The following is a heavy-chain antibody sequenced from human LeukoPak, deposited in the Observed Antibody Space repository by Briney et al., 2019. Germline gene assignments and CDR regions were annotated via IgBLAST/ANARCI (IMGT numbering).Heavy chain of an antibody. CDR3: AKDGFDYYDSSGYYYFNY. CDR2: ISGGGVAI. J-gene: IGHJ4*02. Sequence: GGSLRLSCAASGFTFSDHAMSWVRQAPGKGLQWVSAISGGGVAIYYADSVKGRFTISRDNSKNTLYLQMNSLRAEDTAVYYCAKDGFDYYDSSGYYYFNYWGQGTLVTVSS. CDR1: GFTFSDHA. D-gene: IGHD3-22*01. V-gene: IGHV3-23*01.